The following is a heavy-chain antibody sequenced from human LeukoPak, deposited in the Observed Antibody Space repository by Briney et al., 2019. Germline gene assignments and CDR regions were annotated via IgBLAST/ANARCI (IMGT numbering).Heavy chain of an antibody. CDR3: VRDINGYYPDVFDI. J-gene: IGHJ3*02. V-gene: IGHV3-21*01. CDR1: GFTFISYT. D-gene: IGHD3-22*01. Sequence: GGSLRLSCAASGFTFISYTMNWVRQAPGKGLEWLSSINSGSNYMYYADPVKGRFIISRDNAKNSLSLQMNSLRAEDTAVYYCVRDINGYYPDVFDIWGQGTMVTVSA. CDR2: INSGSNYM.